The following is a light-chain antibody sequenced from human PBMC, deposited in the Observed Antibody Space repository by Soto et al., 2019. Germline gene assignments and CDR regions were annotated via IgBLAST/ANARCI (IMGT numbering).Light chain of an antibody. CDR2: GAS. CDR3: QQYGSSPRT. V-gene: IGKV3-20*01. Sequence: EIVLTQSPGTLSLSPGERATLSCRASLSVDNSNLAWYQQKLGRAPRLLISGASTRATGIPDRFSGSGSETDFTLTIARLEPEDFAVYYCQQYGSSPRTFGQGTRLEIK. CDR1: LSVDNSN. J-gene: IGKJ5*01.